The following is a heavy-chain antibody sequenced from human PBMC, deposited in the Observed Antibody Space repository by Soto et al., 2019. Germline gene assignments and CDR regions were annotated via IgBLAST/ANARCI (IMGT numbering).Heavy chain of an antibody. V-gene: IGHV1-69*13. D-gene: IGHD1-26*01. CDR3: ATRIVGATSFDY. CDR1: GGTFSSYA. Sequence: GASVKVSCKASGGTFSSYAISWVRQAPGQGLEWMGGIIPIFGTANYAQKFQGRVTITADESTSTAYMELSSLRSGDTAVYYCATRIVGATSFDYWGQGTLVTVSS. CDR2: IIPIFGTA. J-gene: IGHJ4*02.